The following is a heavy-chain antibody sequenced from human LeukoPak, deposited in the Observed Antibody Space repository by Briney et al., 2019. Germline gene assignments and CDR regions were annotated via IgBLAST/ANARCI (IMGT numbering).Heavy chain of an antibody. CDR2: FYYSGST. CDR1: GYSISSGYY. Sequence: PSETLSPTCAVSGYSISSGYYWGWIRQPPGKGLEWIGSFYYSGSTYYNPSLESRVTISVDTSKNQFSLKLSSVTAADTAVYYCARVVGEIDYWGQGTLVTVSS. V-gene: IGHV4-38-2*01. CDR3: ARVVGEIDY. D-gene: IGHD2-15*01. J-gene: IGHJ4*02.